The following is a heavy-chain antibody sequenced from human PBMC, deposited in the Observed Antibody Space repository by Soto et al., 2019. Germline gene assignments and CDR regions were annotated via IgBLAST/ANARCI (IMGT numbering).Heavy chain of an antibody. CDR3: AHSHCSGGSCYSGYYYYYGMDV. J-gene: IGHJ6*02. D-gene: IGHD2-15*01. Sequence: QITLKESGPPLVKPTQTLTLTCTFSGFSLSTSGVGVGWFRQPPGKALEWLALIYWDDVKRYSPALKSRLTITKDTAKNQVVLTMTNMDPVDTATYYFAHSHCSGGSCYSGYYYYYGMDVWGQGTTVTVSS. V-gene: IGHV2-5*02. CDR2: IYWDDVK. CDR1: GFSLSTSGVG.